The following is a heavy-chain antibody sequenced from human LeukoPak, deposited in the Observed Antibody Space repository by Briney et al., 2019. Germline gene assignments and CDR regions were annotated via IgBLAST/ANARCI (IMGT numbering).Heavy chain of an antibody. CDR3: ARGPRIWIQLWFTRQYYFDY. V-gene: IGHV4-34*01. D-gene: IGHD5-18*01. J-gene: IGHJ4*02. CDR2: INHSGST. Sequence: LETLSLTCAVYGGSFSGDYWSWIRQPPGKGLEWIGEINHSGSTNYNPSLKSRVTISVDTSKNQFSLKLSSVTAADTAVYYCARGPRIWIQLWFTRQYYFDYWGQGTLVTVSS. CDR1: GGSFSGDY.